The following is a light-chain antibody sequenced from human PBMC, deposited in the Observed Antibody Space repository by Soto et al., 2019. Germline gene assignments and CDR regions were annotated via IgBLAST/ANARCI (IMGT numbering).Light chain of an antibody. CDR3: QQSYSTPLT. V-gene: IGKV1-39*01. CDR2: AAS. Sequence: IELIQYTSSLSASVGDRVTITCRASQSISSYLNWYQQKPGKAPKLLIYAASSLQSGVPSRFSGSGSGTDFTLTISSLQPEDFATYYCQQSYSTPLTFGGGTKVDIK. CDR1: QSISSY. J-gene: IGKJ4*01.